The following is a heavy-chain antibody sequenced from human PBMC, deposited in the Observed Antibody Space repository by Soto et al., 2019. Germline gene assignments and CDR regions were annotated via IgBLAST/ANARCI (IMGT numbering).Heavy chain of an antibody. CDR3: ATEGDGSGSYYYGMDV. D-gene: IGHD3-22*01. J-gene: IGHJ6*02. Sequence: QVQLVQSGAEVKKPGSSVKVSCKASGGTFSSYAITWVRQAPGQGLEWMGGIIPIFGTANYAQKFQGRATITADESTSTAYMELSSLRSEDTAVYYCATEGDGSGSYYYGMDVWGQGTTVTVSS. V-gene: IGHV1-69*12. CDR2: IIPIFGTA. CDR1: GGTFSSYA.